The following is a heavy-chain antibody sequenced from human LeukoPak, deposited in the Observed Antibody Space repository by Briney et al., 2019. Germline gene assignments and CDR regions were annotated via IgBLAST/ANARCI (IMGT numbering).Heavy chain of an antibody. CDR3: AREVVVAATRSFPRYYYYYMDV. D-gene: IGHD2-15*01. J-gene: IGHJ6*03. CDR2: IYYSGST. Sequence: SETLSLTCTVSGGSISSSSYYWGWIRQPPGKGLEWIGGIYYSGSTYYNPSLKSRVTISVDTSKNQFSLKLSSVTAADTAVYYCAREVVVAATRSFPRYYYYYMDVWGKGTTVTVSS. V-gene: IGHV4-39*02. CDR1: GGSISSSSYY.